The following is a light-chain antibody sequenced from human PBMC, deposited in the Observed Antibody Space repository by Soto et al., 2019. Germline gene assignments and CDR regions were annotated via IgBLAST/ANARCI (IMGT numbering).Light chain of an antibody. CDR2: GAS. Sequence: EIVMTQSPATLSVSPGERATLSCTASQSVSSNLAWYQQKPAQAPRLLIYGASTRATGIPARFIGSGSGTEFTLNISSLQSEDFAVYYWQQYNNWPTWTFGEETEVEIK. CDR1: QSVSSN. V-gene: IGKV3-15*01. J-gene: IGKJ1*01. CDR3: QQYNNWPTWT.